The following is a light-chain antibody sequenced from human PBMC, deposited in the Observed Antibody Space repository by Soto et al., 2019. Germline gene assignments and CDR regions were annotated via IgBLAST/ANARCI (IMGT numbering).Light chain of an antibody. CDR3: QQYSSLPHT. CDR1: QSVTNRY. Sequence: ESVLTQSPGTLSLSPGERATLSCRASQSVTNRYFAWYQQRPSQAPRLLIYGISNRATGIPDRFSGSGSGTDFTLTISRLEPEDFVVYYCQQYSSLPHTFGQGTKVDIK. J-gene: IGKJ2*01. V-gene: IGKV3-20*01. CDR2: GIS.